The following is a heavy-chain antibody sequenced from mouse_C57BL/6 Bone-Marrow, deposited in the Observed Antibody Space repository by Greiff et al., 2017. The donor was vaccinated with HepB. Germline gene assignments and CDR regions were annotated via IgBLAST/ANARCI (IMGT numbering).Heavy chain of an antibody. D-gene: IGHD1-3*01. CDR3: ARGCRTCSSFAY. Sequence: EVKLVESVAELVRPGASVKLSCTASGFNIKNTYMHWVKQRPEQGLEWIGRIDPANGNTKYAPKFQGKATITADTSSNTAYLQLSSLTSEDTAIYYCARGCRTCSSFAYWGQGTLVTVSA. CDR1: GFNIKNTY. J-gene: IGHJ3*01. V-gene: IGHV14-3*01. CDR2: IDPANGNT.